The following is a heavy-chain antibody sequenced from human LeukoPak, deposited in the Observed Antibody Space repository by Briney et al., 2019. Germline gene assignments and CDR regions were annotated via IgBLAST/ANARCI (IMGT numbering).Heavy chain of an antibody. CDR2: INPNSGGT. J-gene: IGHJ3*02. V-gene: IGHV1-2*02. Sequence: GASVKVSCKASGYTFTGDYIHWVRQAPGQGLEWMGWINPNSGGTLYAQKFQGRVTMTRDTSISTAYMELSRLRSDDTAVYYCARGAAMGHRPDAFDIWGQGTMVTVSS. D-gene: IGHD5-18*01. CDR3: ARGAAMGHRPDAFDI. CDR1: GYTFTGDY.